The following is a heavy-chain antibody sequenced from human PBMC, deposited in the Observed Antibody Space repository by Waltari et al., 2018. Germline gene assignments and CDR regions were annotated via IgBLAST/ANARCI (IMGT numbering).Heavy chain of an antibody. CDR3: ARVMCSGESLIDY. CDR1: GYTFTGYY. V-gene: IGHV1-2*06. CDR2: RNPHSGGT. J-gene: IGHJ4*02. Sequence: QVQLVQSGAEVKKPGASVKVSCKASGYTFTGYYMNWGRQAPGQGLEGRGRRNPHSGGTNSAQRCQGRVTITRDTSLSTAYMELSRLRSDDTAVYCCARVMCSGESLIDYWGQGTLVTVSS. D-gene: IGHD3-10*02.